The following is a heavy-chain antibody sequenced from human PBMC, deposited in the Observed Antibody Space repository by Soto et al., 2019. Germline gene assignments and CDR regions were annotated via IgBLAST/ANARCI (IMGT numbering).Heavy chain of an antibody. D-gene: IGHD4-17*01. V-gene: IGHV3-66*01. CDR3: AREGDYGDPCGY. J-gene: IGHJ4*02. CDR2: IYSGGST. CDR1: GFTVSSNY. Sequence: EVQLVESGGGLVQPGGSLRLSCAASGFTVSSNYMSWVRQAPGKGLEWVSVIYSGGSTYYADSVKGRFTISRDNSKNTLFLQMNSLRAEDTAVYYWAREGDYGDPCGYWGQGTLVTVSS.